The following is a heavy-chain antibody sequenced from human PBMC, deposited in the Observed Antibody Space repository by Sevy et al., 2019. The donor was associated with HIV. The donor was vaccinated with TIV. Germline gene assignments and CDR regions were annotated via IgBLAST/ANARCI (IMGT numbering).Heavy chain of an antibody. D-gene: IGHD2-15*01. CDR2: ISSSSSTI. CDR1: GFTFSTYS. Sequence: GGSLRLSCAASGFTFSTYSMNWVRQAPGKGLEWVSYISSSSSTIYYADSVKGRFTISRDNAKNSLYLQMNRLRDEDTAVYYCARKKYCSGGSCSILDAFDIWGQGTMVTVSS. CDR3: ARKKYCSGGSCSILDAFDI. V-gene: IGHV3-48*02. J-gene: IGHJ3*02.